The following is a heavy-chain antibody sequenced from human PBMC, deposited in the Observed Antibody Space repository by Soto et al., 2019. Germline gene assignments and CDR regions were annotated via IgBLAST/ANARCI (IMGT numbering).Heavy chain of an antibody. CDR3: ARAPRGNYGYPSYFDY. V-gene: IGHV4-59*02. CDR2: IYYSGST. CDR1: GDSVRTDY. D-gene: IGHD3-10*01. Sequence: SETLSLTCTVAGDSVRTDYWSGIRQSPGKGLEWIGYIYYSGSTNYNPSLKSRVTISVDTSKNQFSLKLSSVTAADTAVYYRARAPRGNYGYPSYFDYWGQGTLVTVSS. J-gene: IGHJ4*02.